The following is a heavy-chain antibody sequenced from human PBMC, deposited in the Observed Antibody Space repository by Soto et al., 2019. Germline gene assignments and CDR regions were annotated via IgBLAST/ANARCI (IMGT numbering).Heavy chain of an antibody. CDR1: GFTFSSYS. J-gene: IGHJ4*02. CDR3: ARDGSPIAAADMN. CDR2: ISSSSSYI. D-gene: IGHD6-13*01. Sequence: LRLSCAASGFTFSSYSMNWVRQAPGKGLEWVSSISSSSSYIYYADSVKGRFTISRDNAKNSLYLQMNSLRAEDTAVYYCARDGSPIAAADMNWGQGTLVTVSS. V-gene: IGHV3-21*01.